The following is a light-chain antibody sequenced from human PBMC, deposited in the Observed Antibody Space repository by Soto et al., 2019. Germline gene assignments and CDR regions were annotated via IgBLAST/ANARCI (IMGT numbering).Light chain of an antibody. V-gene: IGKV1-5*01. CDR1: QNISTW. CDR2: DAS. Sequence: DIQMTQSPSTLSASVGDRVTITGRASQNISTWLAWFQQKPGKAPNLLIYDASSLQSGVPSRFSGSGSGTQFTLTISSLQPEDFAIYYCQQYNKWPLITFGQGTRREIK. J-gene: IGKJ5*01. CDR3: QQYNKWPLIT.